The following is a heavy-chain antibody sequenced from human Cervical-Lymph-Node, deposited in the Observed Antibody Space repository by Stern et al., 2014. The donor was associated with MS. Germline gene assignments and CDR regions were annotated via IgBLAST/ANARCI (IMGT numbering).Heavy chain of an antibody. V-gene: IGHV1-8*01. Sequence: QVQLGQSGAEVKKPGASVKVSCKASGYTFTSYDINWVRQATGQGLEWMGWMNPNSGNTGYAQKFQGRVTMTRNTSISTAYMELSSLRSEDTAVYYCARGHLWYCSGGSCYSDWFDPWGQGTLVTVSS. CDR1: GYTFTSYD. D-gene: IGHD2-15*01. CDR2: MNPNSGNT. CDR3: ARGHLWYCSGGSCYSDWFDP. J-gene: IGHJ5*02.